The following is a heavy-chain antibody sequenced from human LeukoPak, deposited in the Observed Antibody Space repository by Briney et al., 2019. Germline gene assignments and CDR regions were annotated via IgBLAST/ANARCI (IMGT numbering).Heavy chain of an antibody. Sequence: PGASVKVSCKAFGYTFTGNNIYWVRQAPGQGLEWMGIINPSGGSTSYAQKFQGRVTMTRDMSTSTVYMELSSLRSEDTAVYYCARDRGGYPYLNMLYWGQGTLVTVSS. D-gene: IGHD2-8*01. V-gene: IGHV1-46*01. CDR1: GYTFTGNN. CDR2: INPSGGST. CDR3: ARDRGGYPYLNMLY. J-gene: IGHJ4*02.